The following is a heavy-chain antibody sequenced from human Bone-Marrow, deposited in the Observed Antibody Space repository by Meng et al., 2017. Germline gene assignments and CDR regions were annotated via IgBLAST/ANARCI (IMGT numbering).Heavy chain of an antibody. CDR2: IKSGGTP. CDR3: AADVPTRGGGEFDY. J-gene: IGHJ4*02. D-gene: IGHD3-10*01. V-gene: IGHV3-15*01. CDR1: GFSFSSAW. Sequence: EVQLLESGGGLVWPGGSLTLSCAASGFSFSSAWMSWVRRAPGKGLEWVALIKSGGTPDYAAPVKDRFTISRDDSRNTVYLQMSSLKTEDTAEYYCAADVPTRGGGEFDYWGRGTLVTVSS.